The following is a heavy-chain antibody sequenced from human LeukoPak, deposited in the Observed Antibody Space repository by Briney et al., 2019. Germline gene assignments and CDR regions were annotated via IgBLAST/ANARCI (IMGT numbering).Heavy chain of an antibody. CDR2: ISAYNGNT. CDR1: GYTFTSYG. V-gene: IGHV1-18*04. D-gene: IGHD3-10*01. J-gene: IGHJ4*02. Sequence: ASVKVSCKASGYTFTSYGISWVRQAPGQGLEWMGWISAYNGNTNYAQKLQGRVTMTTDTSTSTAYMELRSLRSDDTAVYYCARDAMVRGTFDYWGQGALVTVSS. CDR3: ARDAMVRGTFDY.